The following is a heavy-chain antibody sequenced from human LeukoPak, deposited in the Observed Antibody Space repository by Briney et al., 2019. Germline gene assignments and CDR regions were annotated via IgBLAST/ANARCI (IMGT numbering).Heavy chain of an antibody. D-gene: IGHD2-2*01. CDR3: ARKVTRYCSSTSCFNWFDP. J-gene: IGHJ5*02. V-gene: IGHV1-69*13. CDR2: IIPIFGTA. Sequence: SVKVSCKASGGTFSSYAISWVRQAPGQGLEWMGGIIPIFGTANYAQKFQGRVTITADESTSTAYMELSSLRSEDTAVYYCARKVTRYCSSTSCFNWFDPWGQGTLVTVSS. CDR1: GGTFSSYA.